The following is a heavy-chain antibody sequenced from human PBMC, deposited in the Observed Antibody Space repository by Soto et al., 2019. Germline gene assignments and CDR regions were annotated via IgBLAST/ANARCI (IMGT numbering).Heavy chain of an antibody. V-gene: IGHV1-2*04. CDR2: INPNSGGT. J-gene: IGHJ6*03. D-gene: IGHD5-12*01. CDR3: ARESGGATATLDYYYFYMDV. Sequence: QVQLEQSGAEVKKPGASVKVSCKASGYTFSDYYIHWMRQAPGQGLEWMGWINPNSGGTKYAHKFQGWVTMTRDTSIKTAYMELSRLTSDDTAVYYCARESGGATATLDYYYFYMDVWGKGTTVTVSS. CDR1: GYTFSDYY.